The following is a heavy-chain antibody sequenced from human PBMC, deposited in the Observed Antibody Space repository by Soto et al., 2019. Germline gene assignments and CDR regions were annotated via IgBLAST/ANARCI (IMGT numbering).Heavy chain of an antibody. D-gene: IGHD3-22*01. CDR1: GGTFSSYA. V-gene: IGHV1-69*13. CDR3: ARVPTVYSSGYYYVWGALDY. J-gene: IGHJ4*02. Sequence: GASVKVSCKASGGTFSSYAISWVRQAPGQGLEWMGGIIPIFGTANYAQKFQGRVTITADESTSTAYMELSSLRSEDTAVYYCARVPTVYSSGYYYVWGALDYWGQGTLVTVSS. CDR2: IIPIFGTA.